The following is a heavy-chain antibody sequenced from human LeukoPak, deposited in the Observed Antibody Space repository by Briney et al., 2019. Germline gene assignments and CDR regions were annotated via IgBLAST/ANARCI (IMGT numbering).Heavy chain of an antibody. CDR2: IYSDDAT. D-gene: IGHD3-22*01. CDR3: VRERFNNDYEA. CDR1: GFTFGSGR. J-gene: IGHJ5*02. Sequence: PGGSLRLSCAASGFTFGSGRRMSWVRPAPGEGLEWISTIYSDDATNYGDSVKGRFTISRDNSRNTLDLQMNSLRVEDTAVYYCVRERFNNDYEAWGQGILVTVSS. V-gene: IGHV3-53*01.